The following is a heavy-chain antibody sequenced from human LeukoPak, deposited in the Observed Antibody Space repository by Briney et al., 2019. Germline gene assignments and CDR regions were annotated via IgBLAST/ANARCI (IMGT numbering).Heavy chain of an antibody. V-gene: IGHV3-66*01. CDR2: IYSGGST. CDR1: EFSVGSNY. CDR3: ARVSVVANSADYLDY. J-gene: IGHJ4*02. D-gene: IGHD2-2*01. Sequence: GGSLRLSCAASEFSVGSNYMTWVRQAPGKGLEWVSLIYSGGSTYYADSVKGRFTISRDNSKNTLYLQMNSLRVEDTAVYYCARVSVVANSADYLDYWGQGTLVTVSS.